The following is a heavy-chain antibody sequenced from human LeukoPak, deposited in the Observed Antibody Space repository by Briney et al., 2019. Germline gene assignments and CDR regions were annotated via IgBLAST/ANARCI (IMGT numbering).Heavy chain of an antibody. CDR2: INSDGSST. CDR1: GFTFSSYW. J-gene: IGHJ3*02. V-gene: IGHV3-74*01. Sequence: TGGSLRFSCAASGFTFSSYWMHWVRQAPGKGLVWVSRINSDGSSTSYADSVKGRFTISRDNAKNTLYLQMNSLRAEDTAVYYCARAPYRYYDFWSGPDDASDIWGQGTMVTVSS. D-gene: IGHD3-3*01. CDR3: ARAPYRYYDFWSGPDDASDI.